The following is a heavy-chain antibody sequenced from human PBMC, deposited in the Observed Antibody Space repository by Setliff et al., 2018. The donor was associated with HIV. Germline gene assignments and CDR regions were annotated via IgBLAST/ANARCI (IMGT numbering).Heavy chain of an antibody. CDR1: RFTFSTYS. J-gene: IGHJ4*02. CDR3: ARVPSYYNFWSGYYFDY. D-gene: IGHD3-3*01. CDR2: ISSSSNYK. Sequence: GGSLRLSCAASRFTFSTYSMNWVRQAPGKGLEWVASISSSSNYKYYADSVKGRFTISRDNTKSSLSLQMNSLRAEDTAVYYCARVPSYYNFWSGYYFDYWGQGTLVTVSS. V-gene: IGHV3-21*01.